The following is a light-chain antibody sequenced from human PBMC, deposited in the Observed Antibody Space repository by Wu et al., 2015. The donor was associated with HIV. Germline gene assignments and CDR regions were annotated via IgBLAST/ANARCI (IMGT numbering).Light chain of an antibody. CDR1: QSISSS. CDR2: DAS. Sequence: EIVLTQSPATLSLSPGERATLSCRASQSISSSLAWYQQKPGQAPRLLIYDASDKATGISARFSGSGSGTDFTLTISSLEPEDFAIYYCQHRFNWPLIFGQGTRLXIK. J-gene: IGKJ5*01. V-gene: IGKV3-11*01. CDR3: QHRFNWPLI.